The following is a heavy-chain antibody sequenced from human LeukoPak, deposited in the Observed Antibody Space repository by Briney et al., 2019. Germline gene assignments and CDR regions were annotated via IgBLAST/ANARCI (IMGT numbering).Heavy chain of an antibody. V-gene: IGHV1-46*01. CDR3: ARGNSLRDTAWWFDP. J-gene: IGHJ5*02. CDR1: GYTFTNNF. D-gene: IGHD5-24*01. Sequence: ASVKVSCKASGYTFTNNFMHWVRQAPGQGLEWIGIINSSGDNTWYAQKFQGRVTMTRDMATSTDYLEVSSLRSEDTAVYYCARGNSLRDTAWWFDPWGQGTLVTVSS. CDR2: INSSGDNT.